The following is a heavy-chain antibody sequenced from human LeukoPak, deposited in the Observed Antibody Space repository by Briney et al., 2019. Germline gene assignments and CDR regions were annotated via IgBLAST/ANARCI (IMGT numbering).Heavy chain of an antibody. CDR3: ARGFGSTWLEY. CDR1: GYSFTSYW. V-gene: IGHV5-51*01. J-gene: IGHJ4*02. Sequence: GESLKISCKGSGYSFTSYWIGWVRQMPGKDLEWLGIIYPGDSDTRYSPSFQGQVTISADKSLTNAYLQWSSLNASDTAMYYCARGFGSTWLEYWGQGTLVTVSS. D-gene: IGHD6-13*01. CDR2: IYPGDSDT.